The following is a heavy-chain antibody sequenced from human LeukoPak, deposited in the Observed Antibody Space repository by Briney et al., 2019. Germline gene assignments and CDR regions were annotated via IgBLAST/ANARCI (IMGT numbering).Heavy chain of an antibody. V-gene: IGHV3-23*01. D-gene: IGHD6-13*01. Sequence: PGGSLRLSCAASGFTFSSYAMSWVRQAPGKGLEWVSAISGSGGSTYYADSVKGRFTISRDNSKNTLYLQMNSLRAEDTAVYYCAKDRAGARIAAAGIRWFDPWGQGTLVTVSS. CDR2: ISGSGGST. CDR1: GFTFSSYA. CDR3: AKDRAGARIAAAGIRWFDP. J-gene: IGHJ5*02.